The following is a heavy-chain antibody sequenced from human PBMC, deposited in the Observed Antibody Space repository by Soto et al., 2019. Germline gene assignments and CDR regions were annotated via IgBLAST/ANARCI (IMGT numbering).Heavy chain of an antibody. D-gene: IGHD2-8*01. CDR1: GGSINNHY. CDR2: IYYTGST. Sequence: QVQLQESGPGLVKPSETLSLTCTVSGGSINNHYWSWIRQPPGKALEGIGYIYYTGSTNYNPFLRGRDTLSVDTSKIQLSLNLTSLTTADTAMNYCRRTNWNYEYWGQGTLVTVSS. CDR3: RRTNWNYEY. J-gene: IGHJ4*02. V-gene: IGHV4-59*11.